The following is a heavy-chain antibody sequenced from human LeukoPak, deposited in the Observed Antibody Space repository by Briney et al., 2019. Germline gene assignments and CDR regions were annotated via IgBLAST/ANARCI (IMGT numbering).Heavy chain of an antibody. CDR3: ATTYCSGGSCYTGGFDY. CDR2: FDPEDGET. Sequence: ASVKVSCKVSGYTLTELSMHWVRQAPGKGLEWMRGFDPEDGETIYAQKFQGRVTMTEDTSTDTAYMELSSLRSEDTAVYYCATTYCSGGSCYTGGFDYWGQGTLVTVSS. J-gene: IGHJ4*02. V-gene: IGHV1-24*01. CDR1: GYTLTELS. D-gene: IGHD2-15*01.